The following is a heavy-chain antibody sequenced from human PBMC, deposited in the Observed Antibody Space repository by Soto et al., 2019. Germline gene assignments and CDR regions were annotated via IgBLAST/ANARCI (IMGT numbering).Heavy chain of an antibody. D-gene: IGHD5-18*01. CDR3: ARGSRRETAMVLDAFDI. Sequence: SETLSLTCTVSGGSISSGGYYWSWIRQHPGKGLEWIGYIYYSGITYYNPSLQSRVTISVDTSKKQFPLKLSSVTAADTAVYYCARGSRRETAMVLDAFDIWGQGTMVTVSS. V-gene: IGHV4-31*03. J-gene: IGHJ3*02. CDR2: IYYSGIT. CDR1: GGSISSGGYY.